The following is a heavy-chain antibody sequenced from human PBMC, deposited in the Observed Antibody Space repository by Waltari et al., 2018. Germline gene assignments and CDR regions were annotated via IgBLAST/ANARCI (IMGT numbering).Heavy chain of an antibody. D-gene: IGHD6-13*01. CDR2: ISDDGSNK. CDR3: ARGGAAAVIDY. V-gene: IGHV3-30-3*01. J-gene: IGHJ4*02. Sequence: QVQLVESGGGVVQPGRSLRLSCAASGFTFSSYAMHWVRQAPGKGLEWVAVISDDGSNKYYADSVKGRFTISRDNSKNTLYLQMNSLRAEDTAVYYCARGGAAAVIDYWGQGTLVTVSS. CDR1: GFTFSSYA.